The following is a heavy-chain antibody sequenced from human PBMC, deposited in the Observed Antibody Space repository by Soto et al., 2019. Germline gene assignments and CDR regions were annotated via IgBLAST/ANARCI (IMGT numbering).Heavy chain of an antibody. V-gene: IGHV3-9*01. Sequence: VQLVESGGGVVQPGRSLRLSCAASGFTFSSYGMHWVRQAPGKGLEWVSGISWNSGSIGYADSVKGRFTISRDNAKNSLYLQMNSLRAEDTALYYCAKDKTKQWLVPPFDYWGQGTLVTVSS. CDR1: GFTFSSYG. J-gene: IGHJ4*02. D-gene: IGHD6-19*01. CDR3: AKDKTKQWLVPPFDY. CDR2: ISWNSGSI.